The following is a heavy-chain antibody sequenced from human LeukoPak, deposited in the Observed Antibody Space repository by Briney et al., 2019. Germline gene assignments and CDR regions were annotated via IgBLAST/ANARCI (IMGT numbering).Heavy chain of an antibody. Sequence: GGSLRLSCGGSGFTFTSYEINWVRQAPGKGLEWVSYISSRGSTIYYADSVKGRFTISRDNAKNSLYLQMNSLRAEDTAVYYCARLRGSGSPNYYYYGMGVWGKGTTVTVSS. D-gene: IGHD3-10*01. V-gene: IGHV3-48*03. CDR1: GFTFTSYE. J-gene: IGHJ6*04. CDR3: ARLRGSGSPNYYYYGMGV. CDR2: ISSRGSTI.